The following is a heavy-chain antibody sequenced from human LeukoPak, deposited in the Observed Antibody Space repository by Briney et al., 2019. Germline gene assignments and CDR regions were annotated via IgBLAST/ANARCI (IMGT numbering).Heavy chain of an antibody. J-gene: IGHJ6*03. V-gene: IGHV4-59*01. Sequence: PSETLSLTCTVSGGSISSYYWSWIRQPPGKGLEWIGYIYYSGSTNYNPSLKSRATISVDTSKNQFSLKLSSVTAADTAVYYCARVLTELSYYYYMDVWGKGTTVTVSS. D-gene: IGHD1-14*01. CDR1: GGSISSYY. CDR2: IYYSGST. CDR3: ARVLTELSYYYYMDV.